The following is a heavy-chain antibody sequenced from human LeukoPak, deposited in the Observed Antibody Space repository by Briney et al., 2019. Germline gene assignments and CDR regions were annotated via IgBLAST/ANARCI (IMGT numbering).Heavy chain of an antibody. J-gene: IGHJ4*02. CDR1: GYTFTSYY. CDR3: ARGTQSEAARLPFDY. CDR2: INPSGGST. V-gene: IGHV1-46*01. Sequence: ASVKVSCKASGYTFTSYYMHWVRQAPGQGLEWMGIINPSGGSTSYAQKFQGRVTMTTDTSTSTAYMELRSLRSDDTAVYYCARGTQSEAARLPFDYWGQGTLVTVSS. D-gene: IGHD6-6*01.